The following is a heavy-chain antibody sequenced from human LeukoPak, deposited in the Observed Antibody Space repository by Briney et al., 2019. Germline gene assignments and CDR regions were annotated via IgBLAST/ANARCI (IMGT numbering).Heavy chain of an antibody. J-gene: IGHJ1*01. D-gene: IGHD4-17*01. CDR1: GYIFTNYW. CDR3: ARHGGYGDYLTEYFQH. V-gene: IGHV5-51*01. CDR2: IHPGDSDT. Sequence: KRGESLKISCKGSGYIFTNYWIGWVRQMPGKGLEWMGIIHPGDSDTIYSPSFQGQVTLSADKSINTAYLQWSSLTASDTAMYYCARHGGYGDYLTEYFQHWGQGTLVTVSS.